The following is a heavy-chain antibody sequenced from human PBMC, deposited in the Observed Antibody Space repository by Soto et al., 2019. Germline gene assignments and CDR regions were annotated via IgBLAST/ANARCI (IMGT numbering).Heavy chain of an antibody. Sequence: PSQTLSLTCAISGDSVSNNGATWNWIRQSPSRGLEWLGRAYYRSRWIYDYAMSVKSRISINPDTSKNQVSLQLNSVTPADTAVYYCARGGWMATITRAIDYWGQGTLVTVSS. V-gene: IGHV6-1*01. CDR2: AYYRSRWIY. CDR3: ARGGWMATITRAIDY. CDR1: GDSVSNNGAT. D-gene: IGHD5-12*01. J-gene: IGHJ4*02.